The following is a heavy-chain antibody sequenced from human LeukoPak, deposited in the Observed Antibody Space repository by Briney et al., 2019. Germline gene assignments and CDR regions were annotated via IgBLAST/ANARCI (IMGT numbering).Heavy chain of an antibody. Sequence: GGSLRLSCAASGFTFSSYSMNWVRQAPGKGLEWVSSISSSSSYIYYADSVKGRFTISRDNTKNLLFLQMTSLTAEDMAVYYCARGVSSDFWGQGTLVTVSS. D-gene: IGHD2-8*01. CDR3: ARGVSSDF. CDR2: ISSSSSYI. J-gene: IGHJ4*02. CDR1: GFTFSSYS. V-gene: IGHV3-21*04.